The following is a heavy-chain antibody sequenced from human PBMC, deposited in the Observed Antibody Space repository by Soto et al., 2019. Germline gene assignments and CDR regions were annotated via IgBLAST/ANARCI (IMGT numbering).Heavy chain of an antibody. D-gene: IGHD3-9*01. J-gene: IGHJ4*02. CDR1: GFSLSTSGMG. Sequence: QVTLKAAGPTLLKPTQSLTLTCTFSGFSLSTSGMGVGWIRQPPGKALEWLALIYWDDDRRHSPSLKSRLTITKDTSKNQVVLTMTNMDPVDTATYYCARRYYDTLTGLPYYFDSWGQGTLVTVSS. V-gene: IGHV2-5*02. CDR2: IYWDDDR. CDR3: ARRYYDTLTGLPYYFDS.